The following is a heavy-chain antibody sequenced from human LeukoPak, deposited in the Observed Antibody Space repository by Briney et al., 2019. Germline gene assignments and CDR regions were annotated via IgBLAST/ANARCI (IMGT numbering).Heavy chain of an antibody. CDR1: GGSISSGSYY. V-gene: IGHV4-61*02. Sequence: PSQTLSLTCTVSGGSISSGSYYWSWIRQPAGKGLEWIGRIYTSGSTNYNPSLKSQVTMSVDTSKNQFSLKLSSVTAADTAVYYCAREEGHYYGSTYYYKTLDPWGQGTLVTVSS. CDR2: IYTSGST. CDR3: AREEGHYYGSTYYYKTLDP. D-gene: IGHD3-10*01. J-gene: IGHJ5*02.